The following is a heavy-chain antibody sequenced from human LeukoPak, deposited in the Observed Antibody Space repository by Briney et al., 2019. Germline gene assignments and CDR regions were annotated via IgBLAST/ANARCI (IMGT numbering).Heavy chain of an antibody. CDR1: GGSFSGYY. CDR2: INHSGST. CDR3: ASAFSGNYRIDY. V-gene: IGHV4-34*01. D-gene: IGHD3-16*02. J-gene: IGHJ4*02. Sequence: SETLSLTCAVYGGSFSGYYWSWIRQPPGKGLEWIGEINHSGSTNYNPSLKSRVTISVDTSKNQFSLKLSSVTAADTAVYYCASAFSGNYRIDYWGQGTLVTVSS.